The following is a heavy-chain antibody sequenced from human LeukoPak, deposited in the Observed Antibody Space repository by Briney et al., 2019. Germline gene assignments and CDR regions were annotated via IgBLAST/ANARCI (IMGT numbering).Heavy chain of an antibody. CDR3: ARAFWSGYYTAFNYYYMDV. D-gene: IGHD3-3*01. CDR2: IYYSGST. CDR1: GGSISSYY. Sequence: SETLSLTCTVSGGSISSYYWSWIRQPPGKGLEWIGYIYYSGSTNYNPSLKSRVTISVDTSKNQFSLKLSSVTAADTAVYYCARAFWSGYYTAFNYYYMDVWGKGTTVTVSS. V-gene: IGHV4-59*01. J-gene: IGHJ6*03.